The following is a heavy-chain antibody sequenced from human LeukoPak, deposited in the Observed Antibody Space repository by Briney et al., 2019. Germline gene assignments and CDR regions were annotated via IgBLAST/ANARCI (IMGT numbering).Heavy chain of an antibody. CDR3: ARRSLQRGLPTSKYDSSGYYYQYFQH. V-gene: IGHV4-30-4*02. D-gene: IGHD3-22*01. J-gene: IGHJ1*01. CDR1: GDSISSGDYY. Sequence: PSETLSLTCTVSGDSISSGDYYWNWIRQPPGKGLEWIGYLYDSGSTYYNPSLRSRITISVDTSKNQFSLKLSSVTAADTAVYYCARRSLQRGLPTSKYDSSGYYYQYFQHWGQGTLVTVSS. CDR2: LYDSGST.